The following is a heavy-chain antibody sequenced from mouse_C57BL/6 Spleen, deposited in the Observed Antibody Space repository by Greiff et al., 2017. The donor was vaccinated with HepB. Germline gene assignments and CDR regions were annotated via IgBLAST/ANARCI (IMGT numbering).Heavy chain of an antibody. V-gene: IGHV1-64*01. CDR3: ALYDGYFTSWFAY. Sequence: QVQLKQPGAELVKPGASVKLSCKASGYTFTSYWMHWVKQRPGQGLEWIGMIHPNSGSTNYNEKFKSKATLTVDKSSSTAYMQLSSLTSEDSAVYYCALYDGYFTSWFAYWGQGTLVTVSA. D-gene: IGHD2-3*01. J-gene: IGHJ3*01. CDR1: GYTFTSYW. CDR2: IHPNSGST.